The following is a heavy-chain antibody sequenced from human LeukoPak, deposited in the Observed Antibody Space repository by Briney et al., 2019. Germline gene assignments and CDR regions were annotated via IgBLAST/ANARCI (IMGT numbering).Heavy chain of an antibody. Sequence: GASVEVSCKASGYTFTGYYMHWVRQAPGQGLEWMGRINPNSGGTNYAQKFQGRVTMTRDTSISTAYMELSRLRSDDTAVYYCAREAIRTLIGYCTNGVCRAFDPWGQGTLVTVSS. CDR1: GYTFTGYY. J-gene: IGHJ5*02. V-gene: IGHV1-2*06. CDR3: AREAIRTLIGYCTNGVCRAFDP. D-gene: IGHD2-8*01. CDR2: INPNSGGT.